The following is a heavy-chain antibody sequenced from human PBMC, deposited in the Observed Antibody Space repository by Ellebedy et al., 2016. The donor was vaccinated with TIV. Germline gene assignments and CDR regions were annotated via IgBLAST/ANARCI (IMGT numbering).Heavy chain of an antibody. D-gene: IGHD6-13*01. V-gene: IGHV3-15*01. J-gene: IGHJ4*02. CDR1: GFTFSNAW. CDR2: IKSKTDGGTT. Sequence: GGSLRLSXAASGFTFSNAWMSWVRQAPGKGLEWVGRIKSKTDGGTTDYAAPVKGRFTISRDDSKNTLYLQMNSLKTEDTAVYYCTTVRTVEAGYSSSWYKRGFDYWGQGTLVTVSS. CDR3: TTVRTVEAGYSSSWYKRGFDY.